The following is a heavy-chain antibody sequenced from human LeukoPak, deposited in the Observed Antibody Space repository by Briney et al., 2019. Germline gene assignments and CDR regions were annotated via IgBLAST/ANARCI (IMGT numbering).Heavy chain of an antibody. J-gene: IGHJ4*02. Sequence: ASVKVSCKASGYTFTGYYMHWVRQAPGQGLEWMGWINPNSGGTNYAQKFQGRVTMTRDTSISTAYMELSRLRSDDTAVYYCARVGGLYERQKNYYFDYWGQGTLVTVSS. CDR3: ARVGGLYERQKNYYFDY. D-gene: IGHD3-3*01. CDR2: INPNSGGT. CDR1: GYTFTGYY. V-gene: IGHV1-2*02.